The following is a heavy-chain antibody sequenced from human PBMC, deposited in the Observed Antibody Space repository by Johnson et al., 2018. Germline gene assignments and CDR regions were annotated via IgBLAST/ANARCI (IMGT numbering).Heavy chain of an antibody. D-gene: IGHD4-11*01. CDR1: GGSISSYY. V-gene: IGHV4-59*01. CDR3: ARDGVSNVYDHGMDV. CDR2: IYYSGST. Sequence: QVQLQESGPGLVKPSETLSLTCTVSGGSISSYYWSWIRQPPGKGLEWIGYIYYSGSTNYNPSLKSRVTISVDTSKNQFSLKLSAVTAADPAVYYCARDGVSNVYDHGMDVWGQGTTVTVSS. J-gene: IGHJ6*02.